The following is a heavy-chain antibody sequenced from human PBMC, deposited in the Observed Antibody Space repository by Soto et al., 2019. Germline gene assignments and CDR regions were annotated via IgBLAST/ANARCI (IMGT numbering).Heavy chain of an antibody. Sequence: QVQLVQSGAEVKKPGASVKVSCNSSGYTVSMSGISWVRQDPGLGLEWMGWISGYNGNTNYEQKFQDRVTMTTDTTTNTAYMEERSLRSYDTAVYYYAREGPRPYYYYGMDVWGQGTKVTVSS. CDR3: AREGPRPYYYYGMDV. CDR2: ISGYNGNT. V-gene: IGHV1-18*01. J-gene: IGHJ6*02. CDR1: GYTVSMSG.